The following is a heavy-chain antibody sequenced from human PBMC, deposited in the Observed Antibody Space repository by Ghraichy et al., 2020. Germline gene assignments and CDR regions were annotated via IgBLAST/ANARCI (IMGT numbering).Heavy chain of an antibody. CDR1: GFTFSSYS. D-gene: IGHD1-7*01. V-gene: IGHV3-48*02. Sequence: GGSLRLSCAASGFTFSSYSMNWVRQAPGKGLEWVSYISSSSSTIYYADSVKGRFTISRDNAKNSLYLQMNSLRDEDTAVYYCARRRITGTKGGFDYWGQGTLVTVSS. J-gene: IGHJ4*02. CDR3: ARRRITGTKGGFDY. CDR2: ISSSSSTI.